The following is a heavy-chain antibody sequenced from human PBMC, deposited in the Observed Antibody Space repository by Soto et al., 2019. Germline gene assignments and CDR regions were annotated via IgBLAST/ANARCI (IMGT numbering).Heavy chain of an antibody. CDR2: ISQDGTDT. CDR3: ARDPLSYGDYAQTYWYFDL. J-gene: IGHJ2*01. V-gene: IGHV3-7*01. D-gene: IGHD4-17*01. Sequence: GGSLRLSCGASGITFSRCLMSWVRQAPGKGLEWVASISQDGTDTDYVDTVKGRFAISRDNPKNSLYLQMNSLRADDTAVYYCARDPLSYGDYAQTYWYFDLWGRGTRVTSPQ. CDR1: GITFSRCL.